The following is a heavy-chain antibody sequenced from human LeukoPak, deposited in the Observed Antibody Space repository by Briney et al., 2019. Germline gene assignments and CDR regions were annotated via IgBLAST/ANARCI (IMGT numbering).Heavy chain of an antibody. J-gene: IGHJ5*02. CDR2: IYYSGST. CDR1: GGSISSSSYY. CDR3: ARGHVDWFDP. Sequence: SETLSLTCTVSGGSISSSSYYWGWIRQPPGKGLEWIGSIYYSGSTYYNPSLKSRVTISVDTSKNQFSLKLSSVTAADTAVYYCARGHVDWFDPWGQGTLVTVSS. V-gene: IGHV4-39*07.